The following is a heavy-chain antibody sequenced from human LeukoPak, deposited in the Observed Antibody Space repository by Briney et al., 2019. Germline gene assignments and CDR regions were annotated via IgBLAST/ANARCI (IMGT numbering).Heavy chain of an antibody. J-gene: IGHJ4*02. Sequence: PGESLRLSCAASGFTFSSYDMHWVRQAPGKGLEWVALIWYDGSNKYYADSVKGRFTISRDNSRNTLYLQMNSLRAEDTAVYYCARDRSGTFDYWGQGTLVTVSS. V-gene: IGHV3-33*01. D-gene: IGHD2-15*01. CDR3: ARDRSGTFDY. CDR1: GFTFSSYD. CDR2: IWYDGSNK.